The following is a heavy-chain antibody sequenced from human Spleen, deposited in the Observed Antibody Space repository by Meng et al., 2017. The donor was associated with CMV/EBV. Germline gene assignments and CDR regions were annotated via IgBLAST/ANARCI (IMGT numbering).Heavy chain of an antibody. CDR1: FSNYT. CDR2: IIPLLHIA. D-gene: IGHD6-13*01. J-gene: IGHJ6*02. Sequence: FSNYTINWVRQAPEQGLEWMGRIIPLLHIANYAQKFQGRVTVTADKSTSTAYMELSSLRSEDTAVYYCARDLMEQQLHYFYYYGMDVWGQGTTVTVSS. CDR3: ARDLMEQQLHYFYYYGMDV. V-gene: IGHV1-69*04.